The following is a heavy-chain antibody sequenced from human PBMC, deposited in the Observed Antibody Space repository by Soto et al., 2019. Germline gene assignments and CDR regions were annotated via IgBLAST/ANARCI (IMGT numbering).Heavy chain of an antibody. D-gene: IGHD3-3*01. Sequence: QVQLVESGGGVVQPGRSLRLSCAASGFTFSSYAMHWVRQAPGKGLEWVAVISYDGSNKYYADSVKGRFTISRDNFKNSLYLQMNRLRAEATAVYYCARDEIRFSWAYGMDVWGQGTTVTVSS. CDR1: GFTFSSYA. CDR3: ARDEIRFSWAYGMDV. CDR2: ISYDGSNK. V-gene: IGHV3-30-3*01. J-gene: IGHJ6*02.